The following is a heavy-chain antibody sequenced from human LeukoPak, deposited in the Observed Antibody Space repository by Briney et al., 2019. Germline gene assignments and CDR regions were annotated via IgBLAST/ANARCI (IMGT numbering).Heavy chain of an antibody. CDR2: IYYSGST. CDR1: GGSISSGGYY. J-gene: IGHJ4*02. CDR3: ARGGGLEYQLLYFDF. Sequence: SQTLSLTCTVSGGSISSGGYYWSWIRQHPGKGLEWIGYIYYSGSTHYNPSLKSRVTISVDTSKNHFSLKLSSVTAADTAVYYCARGGGLEYQLLYFDFWGQGTLVTVSS. D-gene: IGHD2-2*01. V-gene: IGHV4-31*03.